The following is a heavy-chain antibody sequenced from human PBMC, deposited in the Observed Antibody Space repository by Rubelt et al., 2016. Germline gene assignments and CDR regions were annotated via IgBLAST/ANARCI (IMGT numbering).Heavy chain of an antibody. CDR3: ALLWFGELFRRDY. Sequence: QVQLVQSGAEVKKPGSSVKVSCKASGGTFSSYAISWVRQAPGQGLEWMGGIIPIFGTAHYAQKFQGRSAISADESTSSAYMGLSSRRSEDTAVDYCALLWFGELFRRDYWGQGTLVTVSS. CDR2: IIPIFGTA. V-gene: IGHV1-69*01. J-gene: IGHJ4*02. D-gene: IGHD3-10*01. CDR1: GGTFSSYA.